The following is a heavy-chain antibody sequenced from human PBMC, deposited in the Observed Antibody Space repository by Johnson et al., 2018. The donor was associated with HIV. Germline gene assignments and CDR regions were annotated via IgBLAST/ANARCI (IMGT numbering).Heavy chain of an antibody. CDR3: ARDCPFGGAFDI. V-gene: IGHV3-30*03. Sequence: QVQLVESGGGVVQPGRSLRLSCAASGFTFSSYGMHWVRQAPGKGLEWVAVISYDGSNKYYADSVKGRFTISRDNSKNTLYLQMNSLRAEDTAVYYCARDCPFGGAFDIWGQGTMVTVSS. J-gene: IGHJ3*02. D-gene: IGHD3-3*01. CDR1: GFTFSSYG. CDR2: ISYDGSNK.